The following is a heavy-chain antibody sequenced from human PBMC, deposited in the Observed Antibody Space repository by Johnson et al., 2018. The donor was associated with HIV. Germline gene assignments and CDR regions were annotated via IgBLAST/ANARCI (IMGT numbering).Heavy chain of an antibody. Sequence: VQLVESGGGLVQPGGSLRLSCAVSGFTFSNHHMTWVRPAPGKGLAWVANIHQDGRDRYYVDSVQGRFTISRDNAQNSLYLQMNSLRAEDTALYFCARDGRGEQLVDQGDAFDIWGQGTMVTVSS. CDR3: ARDGRGEQLVDQGDAFDI. CDR1: GFTFSNHH. J-gene: IGHJ3*02. D-gene: IGHD6-6*01. CDR2: IHQDGRDR. V-gene: IGHV3-7*03.